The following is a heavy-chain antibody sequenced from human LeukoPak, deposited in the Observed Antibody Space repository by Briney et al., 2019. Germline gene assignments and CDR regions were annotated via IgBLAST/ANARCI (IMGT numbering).Heavy chain of an antibody. V-gene: IGHV1-18*01. J-gene: IGHJ4*02. CDR3: ARTSFDYDFWSGYLFDY. CDR1: GYTFTSYG. CDR2: ISAYNGNT. D-gene: IGHD3-3*01. Sequence: GASVKVSCKASGYTFTSYGISWVRQAPGQGLEWMGWISAYNGNTNYAQKLQGRVTMTTDTSTSTAYMELRSLRSDDTAVYYCARTSFDYDFWSGYLFDYWGQGTLVTVSS.